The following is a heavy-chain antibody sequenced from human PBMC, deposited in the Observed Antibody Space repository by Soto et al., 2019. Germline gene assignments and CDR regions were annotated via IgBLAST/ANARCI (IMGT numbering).Heavy chain of an antibody. V-gene: IGHV3-7*01. Sequence: PGGSLRLSCAASGFTFSSYWMSWVRQAPGKGLEWVANIKEDGSEKYYVDSVKGRFTISRDNAKNSLYLQMNSLRAEDTAVYYWARDRGMYSTSALDYWGQGTLGTFSS. CDR3: ARDRGMYSTSALDY. D-gene: IGHD6-6*01. J-gene: IGHJ4*02. CDR1: GFTFSSYW. CDR2: IKEDGSEK.